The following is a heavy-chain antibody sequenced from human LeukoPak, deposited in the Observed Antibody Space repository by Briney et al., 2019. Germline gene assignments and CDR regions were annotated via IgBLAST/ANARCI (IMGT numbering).Heavy chain of an antibody. Sequence: GGSLRLSCAASGFTFTNYDIHWVRQATGKGLEWVAAISTTGDTHYIASVKGRFILSREDGKNSVNLHMNSLRAGDTAVYYCARSHYSDDYVLDYWGQGTLVIVS. CDR1: GFTFTNYD. D-gene: IGHD3-16*01. J-gene: IGHJ4*02. CDR2: ISTTGDT. V-gene: IGHV3-13*04. CDR3: ARSHYSDDYVLDY.